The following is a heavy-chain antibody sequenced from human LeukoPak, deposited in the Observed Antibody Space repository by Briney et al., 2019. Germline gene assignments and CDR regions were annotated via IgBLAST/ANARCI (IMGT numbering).Heavy chain of an antibody. CDR2: IFYSGST. CDR1: SGSISTSNYY. CDR3: ARGRVGATETHFDY. D-gene: IGHD1-26*01. V-gene: IGHV4-39*07. J-gene: IGHJ4*02. Sequence: PSETLSLTCTVSSGSISTSNYYWGWVRQPPGKALEWIGNIFYSGSTYYSPSLKSRVTISLDTSRNQFSLKLSSVTAADTAVYYCARGRVGATETHFDYWGQGTLVTVSS.